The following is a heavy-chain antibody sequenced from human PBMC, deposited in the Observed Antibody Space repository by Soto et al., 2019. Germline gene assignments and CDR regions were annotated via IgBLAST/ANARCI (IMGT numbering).Heavy chain of an antibody. J-gene: IGHJ2*01. CDR1: GYTFTNYG. D-gene: IGHD6-19*01. CDR2: INAGNSNT. V-gene: IGHV1-3*01. CDR3: ARAGYSSGWYHWYFDF. Sequence: ASVKVSCKASGYTFTNYGIHWVRQAPGQRLEWMGWINAGNSNTKYSQKFQGRVIITRDTSASTAYMELSSLRSEDTAVFYCARAGYSSGWYHWYFDFWGRGTLVTVSS.